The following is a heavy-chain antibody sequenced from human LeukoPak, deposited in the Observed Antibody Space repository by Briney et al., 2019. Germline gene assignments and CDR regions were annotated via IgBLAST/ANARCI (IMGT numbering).Heavy chain of an antibody. J-gene: IGHJ4*02. CDR3: ARDGYSSGWYGGDNYYFDY. V-gene: IGHV1-46*01. Sequence: ASVKVSCKASGYTFTSYYMHWVRQAPGQGLEWMGIINPCGGSTSYAQKFQGRVTMTRDTSTSTVYMELSSLRSEDTAVYYCARDGYSSGWYGGDNYYFDYWGQGTLVTVSS. D-gene: IGHD6-19*01. CDR1: GYTFTSYY. CDR2: INPCGGST.